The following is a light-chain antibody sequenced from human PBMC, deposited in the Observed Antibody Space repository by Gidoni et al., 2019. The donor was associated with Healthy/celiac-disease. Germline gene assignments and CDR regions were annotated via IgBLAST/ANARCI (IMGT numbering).Light chain of an antibody. J-gene: IGKJ2*01. V-gene: IGKV4-1*01. CDR2: WAS. Sequence: IVITQSPDSVAVSLGERATINCKSSQSVLYSSNNKNYLAWYQQKPGQPPKLLIYWASTRESGVPDRFSGSGSGTDFTLTISSLQAEDVAVYYCQQYYSTPYTFGQGTKLEIK. CDR3: QQYYSTPYT. CDR1: QSVLYSSNNKNY.